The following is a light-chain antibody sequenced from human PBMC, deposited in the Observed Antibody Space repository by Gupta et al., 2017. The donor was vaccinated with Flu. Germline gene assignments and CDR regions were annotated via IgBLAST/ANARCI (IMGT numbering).Light chain of an antibody. CDR1: SSNIGADYY. Sequence: VTISCTGGSSNIGADYYVHWYQFLPGTAPNLLIYGNTNRPSGVPDRFSGSKSGTSASLAITGLQAEDEADYYCQSYDSSLSSRVFGGGTKLTVL. CDR2: GNT. J-gene: IGLJ3*02. V-gene: IGLV1-40*01. CDR3: QSYDSSLSSRV.